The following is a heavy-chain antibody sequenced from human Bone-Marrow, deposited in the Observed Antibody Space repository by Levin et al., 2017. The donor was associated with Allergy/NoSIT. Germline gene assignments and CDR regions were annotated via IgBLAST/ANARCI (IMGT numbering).Heavy chain of an antibody. CDR3: ARVGWLVTFDY. D-gene: IGHD6-19*01. J-gene: IGHJ4*02. Sequence: SETLSLTCTVSGGSISSYYWSWIRQPPGKGLEWIGYIYYSGSTNYNPSLKSRVTISVDTSKNQFSLKLSSVTAADTAVYYCARVGWLVTFDYWGQGTLVTVSS. CDR1: GGSISSYY. CDR2: IYYSGST. V-gene: IGHV4-59*01.